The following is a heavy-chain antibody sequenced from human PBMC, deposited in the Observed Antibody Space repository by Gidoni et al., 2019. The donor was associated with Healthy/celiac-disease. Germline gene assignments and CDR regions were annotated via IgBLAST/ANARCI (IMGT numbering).Heavy chain of an antibody. Sequence: EVQLVESGGGLVKPGGSLRLSCAASGFTFRSDSMNWVRQAPGKGLEWVSSISSSSSYIYYADSVKGRFTISRDNAKNSLYLQMNSLRAEDTAVYYCARDLRSGDYYGMDVWGQGTTVTVSS. J-gene: IGHJ6*02. CDR3: ARDLRSGDYYGMDV. D-gene: IGHD3-10*01. CDR2: ISSSSSYI. CDR1: GFTFRSDS. V-gene: IGHV3-21*01.